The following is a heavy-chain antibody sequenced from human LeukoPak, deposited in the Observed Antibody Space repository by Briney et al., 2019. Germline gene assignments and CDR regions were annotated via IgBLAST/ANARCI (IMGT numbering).Heavy chain of an antibody. CDR3: ARESDVGKDFDC. CDR1: GYTFTYHY. J-gene: IGHJ4*02. Sequence: ASVKDSCQAWGYTFTYHYIHLVRQAPGRGREWMGIINPSNGDTNYAQRFQGRVTMTRDTSTSTVYMELSSLDSEDTAVYYCARESDVGKDFDCWGQGTLVTVSS. D-gene: IGHD1-1*01. CDR2: INPSNGDT. V-gene: IGHV1-46*01.